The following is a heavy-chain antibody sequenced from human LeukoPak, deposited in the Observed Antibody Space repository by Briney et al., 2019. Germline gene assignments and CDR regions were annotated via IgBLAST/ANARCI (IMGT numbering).Heavy chain of an antibody. Sequence: GGSLRLSCAASGFTFSTYSMNWVRQAPGKGLEWVANIRQDGSDKYYVDSVKGRFTISRDNAKNSLYLQMNSLRVEDTAVYYCARDGGSAIPFDYWGQGTLVTVSS. V-gene: IGHV3-7*01. J-gene: IGHJ4*02. CDR1: GFTFSTYS. CDR2: IRQDGSDK. CDR3: ARDGGSAIPFDY.